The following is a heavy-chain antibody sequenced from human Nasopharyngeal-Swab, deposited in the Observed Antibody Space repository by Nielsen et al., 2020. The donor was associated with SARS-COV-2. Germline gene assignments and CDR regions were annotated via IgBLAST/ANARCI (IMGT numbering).Heavy chain of an antibody. J-gene: IGHJ3*02. CDR2: SYYSGST. CDR3: ARDNTVVTSEGVDI. D-gene: IGHD4-23*01. CDR1: GGSVSSGSYN. Sequence: SETLSLTCTVSGGSVSSGSYNWSWIRQRPGKELEWIGYSYYSGSTNYNPSLKSRVTISVDTSKNQFSLKLSSVTAADTAMYYCARDNTVVTSEGVDIWGQGTMVTASS. V-gene: IGHV4-61*01.